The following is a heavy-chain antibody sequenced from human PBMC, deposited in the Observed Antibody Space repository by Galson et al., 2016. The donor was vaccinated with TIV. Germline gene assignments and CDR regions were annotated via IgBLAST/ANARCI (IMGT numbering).Heavy chain of an antibody. D-gene: IGHD1-1*01. CDR2: IYSDDTT. J-gene: IGHJ6*03. CDR1: GFSVSDTY. Sequence: SLRLSCAASGFSVSDTYMIWVRQAPGKGLEWVSFIYSDDTTYYVDSVKGRFTVSRDFSMNALYLQMNRPRTEDTAVYYCFSMEFYQYLDVWGKGTTVTVSS. V-gene: IGHV3-66*02. CDR3: FSMEFYQYLDV.